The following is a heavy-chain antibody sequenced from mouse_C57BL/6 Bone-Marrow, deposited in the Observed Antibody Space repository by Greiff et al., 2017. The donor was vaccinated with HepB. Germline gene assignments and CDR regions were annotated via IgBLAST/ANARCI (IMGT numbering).Heavy chain of an antibody. Sequence: EVQGVESGGGLVQSGRSLRLFCATSGFTFSDFYMEWVRQAPGKGLEWIAASRNKANDYTTEYSASVKGRFIVSRDTSQSILYLQMNALRAEDTAIYYCARDALYDGMDYWGQGTSVTVSS. CDR2: SRNKANDYTT. CDR1: GFTFSDFY. V-gene: IGHV7-1*01. J-gene: IGHJ4*01. CDR3: ARDALYDGMDY. D-gene: IGHD2-3*01.